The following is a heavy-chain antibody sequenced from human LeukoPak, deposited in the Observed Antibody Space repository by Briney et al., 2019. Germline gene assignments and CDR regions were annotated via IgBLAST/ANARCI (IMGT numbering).Heavy chain of an antibody. D-gene: IGHD3-10*01. CDR2: ICGSGGST. J-gene: IGHJ4*02. CDR3: AKDAQYYGSGSYWDY. CDR1: GFTFSSYA. V-gene: IGHV3-23*01. Sequence: PGGSLRLSCAASGFTFSSYAMSWVRQVPGKGLEWVSAICGSGGSTYYADSVKGRFTISRDNSKNTLYLQMNSLRAEDTAVYYCAKDAQYYGSGSYWDYWGQGTLVTVSS.